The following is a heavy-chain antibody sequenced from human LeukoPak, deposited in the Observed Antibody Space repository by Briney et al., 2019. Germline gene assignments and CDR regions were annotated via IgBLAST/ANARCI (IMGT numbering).Heavy chain of an antibody. CDR3: ANDPPWTDDAFDM. Sequence: GGSLRLSCAASGFAFSNYWMTWVRQAPGKGLEWVDNIKQDGSQEYYVDSVKGRFTISRDNAKNSLYLQMNSLRAEDTAAYYCANDPPWTDDAFDMWGLGTMVTVSS. CDR2: IKQDGSQE. V-gene: IGHV3-7*01. J-gene: IGHJ3*02. CDR1: GFAFSNYW. D-gene: IGHD1-1*01.